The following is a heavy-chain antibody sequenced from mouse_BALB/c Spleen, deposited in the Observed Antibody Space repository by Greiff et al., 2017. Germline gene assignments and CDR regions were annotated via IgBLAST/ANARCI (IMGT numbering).Heavy chain of an antibody. J-gene: IGHJ4*01. CDR1: GFTFSSYG. V-gene: IGHV5-6*01. CDR3: ARQRRGYYAMDY. Sequence: EVNLVESGGDLVKPGGSLKLSCAASGFTFSSYGMSWVRQTPDKRLEWVATISSGGSYTYYPDSVKGRFTISRDNAKNTLYLQMSSLKSEDTAMYYCARQRRGYYAMDYWGQGTSVTVSS. CDR2: ISSGGSYT.